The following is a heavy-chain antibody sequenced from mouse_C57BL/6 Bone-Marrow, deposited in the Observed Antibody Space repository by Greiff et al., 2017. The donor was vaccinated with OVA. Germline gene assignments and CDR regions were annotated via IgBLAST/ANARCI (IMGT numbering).Heavy chain of an antibody. CDR3: ARGYDGYCGGAMDY. D-gene: IGHD2-3*01. CDR2: ISSGGSYT. V-gene: IGHV5-6*01. CDR1: GFTFSSYG. J-gene: IGHJ4*01. Sequence: VQLQQSGGDLVKPGGSLKLSCAASGFTFSSYGMSWVRQTPDKRLEWVATISSGGSYTYYPDSVKGRFTISRDNAKNTLYLQMSSLKSEDTAMYYCARGYDGYCGGAMDYWGQGTSVTVSS.